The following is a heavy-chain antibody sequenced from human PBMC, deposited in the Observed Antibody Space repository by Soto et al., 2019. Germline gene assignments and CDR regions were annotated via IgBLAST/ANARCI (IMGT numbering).Heavy chain of an antibody. CDR1: GFIFSSYA. J-gene: IGHJ5*02. CDR3: VKGGCSGGSCYRFDP. Sequence: GGSLRLSCAASGFIFSSYAMSWVRQAPGKGLEWVSTISGGGGSAYYADPVKGRFIISRDNPKNSLYLQMRSLRAEDTAVYYCVKGGCSGGSCYRFDPWGQGTLVTVSS. CDR2: ISGGGGSA. D-gene: IGHD2-15*01. V-gene: IGHV3-23*01.